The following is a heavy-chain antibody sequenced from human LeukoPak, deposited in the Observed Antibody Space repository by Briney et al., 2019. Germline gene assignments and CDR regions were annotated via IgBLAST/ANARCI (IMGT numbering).Heavy chain of an antibody. V-gene: IGHV4-30-4*01. D-gene: IGHD3-22*01. Sequence: PSETLSLTCTVSGGSISSGDYYWRWIRQPPGKGLEWIVYIYYSGSTYYNPSLNSRVTISVDTSKNQFSLKLSSVTAADTAVYYCARAKGDTMIVVVSLYFDYWGQGTLVTVSS. CDR3: ARAKGDTMIVVVSLYFDY. J-gene: IGHJ4*02. CDR1: GGSISSGDYY. CDR2: IYYSGST.